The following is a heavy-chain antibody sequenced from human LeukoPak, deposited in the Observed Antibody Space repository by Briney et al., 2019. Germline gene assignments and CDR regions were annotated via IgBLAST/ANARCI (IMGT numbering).Heavy chain of an antibody. D-gene: IGHD3-22*01. V-gene: IGHV4-59*08. CDR2: IYYSGST. CDR1: GGSLSNYY. CDR3: ARSRITMIADAFDI. Sequence: SETLSLTCTVSGGSLSNYYWSWIRLPPGKGLEWIGYIYYSGSTNYNPSLKSRVTISVDTSKNQFSLKLSSVTAADTAVYYCARSRITMIADAFDIWGQGTMVTVSS. J-gene: IGHJ3*02.